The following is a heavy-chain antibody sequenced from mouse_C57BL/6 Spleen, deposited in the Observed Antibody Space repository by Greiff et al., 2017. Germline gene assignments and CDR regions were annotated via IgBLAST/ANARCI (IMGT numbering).Heavy chain of an antibody. J-gene: IGHJ2*01. CDR2: IDPSDSET. CDR1: GYTFTSYW. Sequence: VQLQQPGAELVRPGSSVTLSCKASGYTFTSYWMHWVKQRPIQGLEWIGNIDPSDSETHYNQKFKDKATLTVDKSSSTAYMQLSSLTSEDSAVYDCAREADYYGSSWGYWGQGTTLTVSS. V-gene: IGHV1-52*01. D-gene: IGHD1-1*01. CDR3: AREADYYGSSWGY.